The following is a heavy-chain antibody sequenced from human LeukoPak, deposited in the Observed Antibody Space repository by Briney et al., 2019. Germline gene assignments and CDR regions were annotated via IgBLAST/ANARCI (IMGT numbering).Heavy chain of an antibody. D-gene: IGHD5/OR15-5a*01. CDR2: INWDGGRT. Sequence: PGGSLRLSCAASGFTFSDYGMSWVRQAPGKGLEWVSGINWDGGRTGYADSVKGRFTISRDNSKNTLYLQMNSLRAEDTAIYYCAKDKTLPDYWGQGTLVTVSS. V-gene: IGHV3-20*04. CDR3: AKDKTLPDY. CDR1: GFTFSDYG. J-gene: IGHJ4*02.